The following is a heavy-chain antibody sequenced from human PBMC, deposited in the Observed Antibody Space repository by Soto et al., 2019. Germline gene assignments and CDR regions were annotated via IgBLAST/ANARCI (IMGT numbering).Heavy chain of an antibody. J-gene: IGHJ4*02. V-gene: IGHV3-23*01. CDR1: GFTLSSYA. Sequence: HPGGSLRLSCAASGFTLSSYAMSWVRQAPGKGLEWVSAISGSGGSTYYADSVKGRFTISRDNSKNTLYLQMNSLRAEDTAVYYCAKDPTYGSGRLYYIDYWGPGTLVTVSS. CDR3: AKDPTYGSGRLYYIDY. D-gene: IGHD3-10*01. CDR2: ISGSGGST.